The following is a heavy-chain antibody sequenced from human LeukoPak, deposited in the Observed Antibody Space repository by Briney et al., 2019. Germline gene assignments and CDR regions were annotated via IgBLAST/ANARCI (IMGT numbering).Heavy chain of an antibody. D-gene: IGHD1-26*01. V-gene: IGHV1-24*01. CDR3: ARETVGVTPHFDY. Sequence: ASVKVSCKVSGYTLTELSMHWVRQAPGKGLEWMGGFDPEDGETIYAQKFQGRVTITADESTSTAYMELSSLRSEDTAVYYCARETVGVTPHFDYWGQGTLVTVSS. CDR1: GYTLTELS. J-gene: IGHJ4*02. CDR2: FDPEDGET.